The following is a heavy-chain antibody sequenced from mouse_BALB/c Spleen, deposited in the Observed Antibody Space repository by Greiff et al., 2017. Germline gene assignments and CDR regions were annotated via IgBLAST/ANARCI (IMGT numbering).Heavy chain of an antibody. CDR2: IDPYTGGT. J-gene: IGHJ4*01. CDR3: ARGSDDYFAMDY. CDR1: GYTFTDYN. D-gene: IGHD1-1*02. Sequence: VQLKQSGPELVKPGASVKIPCKASGYTFTDYNMDWVKQSHGKSLEWIGYIDPYTGGTSYDQNFNVKARLTVDKSSSTAYMHLNSLTSEDYAVYYCARGSDDYFAMDYWGQGTSVTVSA. V-gene: IGHV1S135*01.